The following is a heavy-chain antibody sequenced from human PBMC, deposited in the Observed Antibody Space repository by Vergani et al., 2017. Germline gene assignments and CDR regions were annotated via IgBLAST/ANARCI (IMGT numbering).Heavy chain of an antibody. CDR1: GFSLSNARMG. D-gene: IGHD4-17*01. Sequence: QVTLKESGPVLVKPTETPTLTCTGSGFSLSNARMGVSWTRQPPGKALEWLAHIFSNDEKSYSTSLKSRLTISKDTSKSQVVLTMTNMDPVDTATYYCARSDDYGDYGPWNWFDPWGQGTLVTVSS. CDR3: ARSDDYGDYGPWNWFDP. V-gene: IGHV2-26*01. CDR2: IFSNDEK. J-gene: IGHJ5*02.